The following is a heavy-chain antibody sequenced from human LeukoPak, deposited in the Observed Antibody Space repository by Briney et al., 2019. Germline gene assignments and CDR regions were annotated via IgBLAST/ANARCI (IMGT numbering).Heavy chain of an antibody. J-gene: IGHJ5*02. Sequence: GESLKISCKGSGYTFTDYWIAWVRQMPGKGLEWMGIIYPSDSDTRYSPSFQGQVTFSADKSINTAYLQWGSLRASDTAIYYCARQCCRGASPGFDPWGQGTLVTVSS. CDR1: GYTFTDYW. CDR3: ARQCCRGASPGFDP. CDR2: IYPSDSDT. D-gene: IGHD3-10*01. V-gene: IGHV5-51*01.